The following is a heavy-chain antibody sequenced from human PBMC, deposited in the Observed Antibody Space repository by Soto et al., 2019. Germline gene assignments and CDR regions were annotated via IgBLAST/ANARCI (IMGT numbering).Heavy chain of an antibody. D-gene: IGHD2-21*01. CDR1: GFTFSTYW. Sequence: EVQLVESGGDLVQPGGSLRLSCAASGFTFSTYWMSWVRQAPGRVLEWVANIKQDGSEKYYVDSVKGRFTISRDNAENSLWLQMNSLRAEDTAVYYCARTYYGGRLFDYWGQGTLVTVSS. CDR2: IKQDGSEK. CDR3: ARTYYGGRLFDY. J-gene: IGHJ4*02. V-gene: IGHV3-7*01.